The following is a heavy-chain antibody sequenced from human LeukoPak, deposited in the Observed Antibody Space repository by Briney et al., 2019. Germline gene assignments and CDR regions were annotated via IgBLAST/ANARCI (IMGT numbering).Heavy chain of an antibody. J-gene: IGHJ5*02. CDR1: GFTFDDYG. V-gene: IGHV3-20*04. CDR2: INWNGGGT. Sequence: GGSLRLSCAASGFTFDDYGMSWVRQAPGKGLEWVSGINWNGGGTGYADSVKGRFTISRDNSKNTLYLQMNSLRAEDTAVYYCARDNSVGDTAWWFDPWGQGTLVTVSS. CDR3: ARDNSVGDTAWWFDP. D-gene: IGHD1-26*01.